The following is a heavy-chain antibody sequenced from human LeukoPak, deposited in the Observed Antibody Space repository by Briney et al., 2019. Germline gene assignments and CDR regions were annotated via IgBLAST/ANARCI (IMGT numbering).Heavy chain of an antibody. V-gene: IGHV3-21*01. CDR2: ISSSSSYI. CDR1: GFTFSSYS. J-gene: IGHJ5*02. D-gene: IGHD6-19*01. CDR3: ARDPGWEQWQNWFDP. Sequence: GGSLRLSCAASGFTFSSYSMNWVRQAPGKGLEWVSSISSSSSYIYYADSVKGRFTISRDNAKNSLYPQMNSLRAEDTAVYYCARDPGWEQWQNWFDPWGQGTLVTVSS.